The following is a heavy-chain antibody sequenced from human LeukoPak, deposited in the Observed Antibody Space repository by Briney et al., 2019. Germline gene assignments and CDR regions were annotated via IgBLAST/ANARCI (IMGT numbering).Heavy chain of an antibody. Sequence: GGSLRLSCAASGVTVSTNYMGWVRQAPGKGREWVSVVYSDGKTYYADSVKDRFILSRDNSKNTLSLQMNSVRAEDTAVYYCTRPFPSGNPASEARDDHWGQGTLVTVSS. J-gene: IGHJ4*02. CDR2: VYSDGKT. CDR3: TRPFPSGNPASEARDDH. CDR1: GVTVSTNY. D-gene: IGHD6-6*01. V-gene: IGHV3-66*04.